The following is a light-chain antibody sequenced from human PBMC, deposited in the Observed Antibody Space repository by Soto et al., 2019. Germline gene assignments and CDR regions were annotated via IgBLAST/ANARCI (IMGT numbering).Light chain of an antibody. Sequence: EIVLTQSPGTLSLSPWDRATLSCRASQTVNSNYLAWYQQKPGQAPRLLIYGASGRATGIPDRFSGSGSGTDFTLTISRLEPEDFAVYYCQQYGSGYTFGQGTKLEIK. V-gene: IGKV3-20*01. J-gene: IGKJ2*01. CDR2: GAS. CDR1: QTVNSNY. CDR3: QQYGSGYT.